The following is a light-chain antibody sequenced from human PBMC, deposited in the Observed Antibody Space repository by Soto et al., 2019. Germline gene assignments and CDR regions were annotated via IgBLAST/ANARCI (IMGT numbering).Light chain of an antibody. CDR3: QQYDKWPRT. J-gene: IGKJ1*01. V-gene: IGKV3-15*01. CDR1: QSVSSSY. CDR2: GAS. Sequence: ENVLTQSPGTLSLSPGERATLSCRASQSVSSSYLAWYQQKPGQAPRLLIYGASTRATGVPARFSGSGSGTEFTLTISNLQSEDFAVYHCQQYDKWPRTFGQGTMVDVK.